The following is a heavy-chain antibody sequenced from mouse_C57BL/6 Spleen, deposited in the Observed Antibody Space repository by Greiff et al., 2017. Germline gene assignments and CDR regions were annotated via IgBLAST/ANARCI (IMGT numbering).Heavy chain of an antibody. V-gene: IGHV6-3*01. CDR2: IRLKSDNYAT. Sequence: EVMLVESGGGLVQPGGSMKLSCVASGFTFSNYWMNWVRQSPEKGLEWVAQIRLKSDNYATHYAESVKGRFTISRDDSKSSVYLQMNTLRAEDTGIYYCTGHYGSPYWYFDVWGTGTTVTVSS. D-gene: IGHD1-1*01. CDR3: TGHYGSPYWYFDV. J-gene: IGHJ1*03. CDR1: GFTFSNYW.